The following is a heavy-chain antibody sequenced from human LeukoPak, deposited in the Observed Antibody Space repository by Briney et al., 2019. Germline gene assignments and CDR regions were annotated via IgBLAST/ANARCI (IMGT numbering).Heavy chain of an antibody. CDR2: ISSSGTHI. V-gene: IGHV3-21*01. J-gene: IGHJ4*02. CDR3: ARQLISGYNWGDY. Sequence: PGGSLRLSCTASGFTFGSYKMNWVRQAPGKGLEWVSSISSSGTHIFYADSLQGRVSISRDNAQNSLYLQINSLRADDTAVYFCARQLISGYNWGDYWGQGTLVTVSS. D-gene: IGHD5-24*01. CDR1: GFTFGSYK.